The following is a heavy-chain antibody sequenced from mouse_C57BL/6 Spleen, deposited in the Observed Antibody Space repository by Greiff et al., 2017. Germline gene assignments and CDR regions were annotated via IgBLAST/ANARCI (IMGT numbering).Heavy chain of an antibody. D-gene: IGHD2-5*01. J-gene: IGHJ4*01. CDR3: ATYYSNYYYPMDY. CDR2: IHPSDSYT. V-gene: IGHV1-74*01. Sequence: QVQLQQPGAELVKPGASVKVSCKASGYTFTSYWMHWVKQRPGQGLEWIGRIHPSDSYTNYNQKFKGKATLTVDKSSSTAYMQLSILTSEDSAVYYCATYYSNYYYPMDYWGQGTSVTVSS. CDR1: GYTFTSYW.